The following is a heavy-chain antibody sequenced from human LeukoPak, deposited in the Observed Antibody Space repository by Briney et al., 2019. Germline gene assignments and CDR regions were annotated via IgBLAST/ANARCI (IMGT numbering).Heavy chain of an antibody. Sequence: PGGSLRLSCAASGFTFSSYWMSCVRQAPGKGLEWVANIKQDGSEKYYVDSVKGRFTISRDNAKNSLYLQMNSLRAEDTAVYYCARERLTYYDFWSGYDNDYWGQGTLVTVSS. D-gene: IGHD3-3*01. V-gene: IGHV3-7*01. CDR3: ARERLTYYDFWSGYDNDY. CDR2: IKQDGSEK. J-gene: IGHJ4*02. CDR1: GFTFSSYW.